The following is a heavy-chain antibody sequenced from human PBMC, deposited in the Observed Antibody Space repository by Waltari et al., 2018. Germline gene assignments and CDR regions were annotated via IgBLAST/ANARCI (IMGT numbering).Heavy chain of an antibody. CDR3: ARDPGTPIFGVVYGMDV. D-gene: IGHD3-3*01. J-gene: IGHJ6*02. V-gene: IGHV3-21*04. CDR1: GFTFSSYS. Sequence: EVQLVESGGGLVKPGGSLRLSCAASGFTFSSYSMNWVRQAPGKGLEWVSSMSSSMSYRYYADSVKGRFTISRDNAKNSLYLQMNSLRAEDTALYHCARDPGTPIFGVVYGMDVWGQGTTVTVSS. CDR2: MSSSMSYR.